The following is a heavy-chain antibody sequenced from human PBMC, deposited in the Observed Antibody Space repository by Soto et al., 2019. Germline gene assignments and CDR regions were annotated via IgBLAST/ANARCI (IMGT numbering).Heavy chain of an antibody. D-gene: IGHD3-10*01. J-gene: IGHJ6*03. CDR2: IYYSGST. Sequence: SETLSLTCTVSGGSISSYYWSWIRQPPGKGLEWIGYIYYSGSTNYNPSLKSRVTISVDTSKNQFSLKLSSVTAADTAVYYCARCSWGSGSYYNDFPYYYYYMDVWGKGTTVTVSS. CDR1: GGSISSYY. CDR3: ARCSWGSGSYYNDFPYYYYYMDV. V-gene: IGHV4-59*08.